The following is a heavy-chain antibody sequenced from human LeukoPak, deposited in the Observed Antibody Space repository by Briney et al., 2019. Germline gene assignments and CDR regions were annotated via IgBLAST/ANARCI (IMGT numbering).Heavy chain of an antibody. CDR2: ISGSGGGT. Sequence: GGSLRLSCEASGLTFLRYGVSWVRQAPGKGMEWVSNISGSGGGTHYASSVKDRAAISRDNSKNTVYLQINGLRAEDTAVYFCATWYENHYSMDVWGRGTTVTVSS. D-gene: IGHD2-15*01. J-gene: IGHJ6*03. V-gene: IGHV3-23*01. CDR3: ATWYENHYSMDV. CDR1: GLTFLRYG.